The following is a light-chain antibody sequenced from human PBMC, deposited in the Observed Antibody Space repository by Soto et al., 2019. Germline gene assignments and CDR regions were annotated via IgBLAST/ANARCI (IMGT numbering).Light chain of an antibody. CDR3: LQSLQFPLT. V-gene: IGKV2D-29*01. Sequence: DIVMTQTPLSLSVTPGQSASISCKSSQTLLHSNGKSYLYWYLQKAGQAPQLLIYEVSNRFSGVPDRFSGSESRTDFTLKIRRVEAEDVGVYYCLQSLQFPLTFGGGTKVEIK. CDR2: EVS. J-gene: IGKJ4*01. CDR1: QTLLHSNGKSY.